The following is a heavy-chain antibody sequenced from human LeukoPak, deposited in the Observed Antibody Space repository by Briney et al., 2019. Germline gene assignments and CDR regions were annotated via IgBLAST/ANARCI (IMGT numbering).Heavy chain of an antibody. V-gene: IGHV3-23*01. J-gene: IGHJ4*02. Sequence: GGSPRLSCAASGFTFSAHAMSWVRQAPGKGLEWVSGISGGGGGTYYTDSVKGRFTISRDNSKNRLYLQMNSLRAEDTAVYYCAKDRAGYPFYFDYWGQGTLVPVSS. D-gene: IGHD3-9*01. CDR3: AKDRAGYPFYFDY. CDR2: ISGGGGGT. CDR1: GFTFSAHA.